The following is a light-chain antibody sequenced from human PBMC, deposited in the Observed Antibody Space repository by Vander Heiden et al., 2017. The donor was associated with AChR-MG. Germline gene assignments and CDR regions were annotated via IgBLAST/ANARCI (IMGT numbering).Light chain of an antibody. CDR2: KAS. Sequence: DIQMTQSPSTLSASIGDRVTITCRASQGVSSWLAWYQQKPGNAPKLLIYKASSLESGVPSRFSGSGSGTEFALTISNLQPDDFASYYCQQYNRYPYSFGQGTKLEVK. CDR1: QGVSSW. V-gene: IGKV1-5*03. J-gene: IGKJ2*01. CDR3: QQYNRYPYS.